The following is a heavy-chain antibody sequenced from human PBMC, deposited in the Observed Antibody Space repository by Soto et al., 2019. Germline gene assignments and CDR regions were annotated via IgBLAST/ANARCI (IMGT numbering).Heavy chain of an antibody. CDR1: GGSISSSNW. CDR3: AREGGGNVKGMDV. Sequence: QVQLQESGPGLVKPSGTLSLTCAVSGGSISSSNWWSWVRQPPGKGLEWIGEIYHSGSTNYNPSLKSRVTISVDRSKTQVSLKLSSVTGAETAVYYCAREGGGNVKGMDVWGQGTTVTVSS. D-gene: IGHD3-16*01. V-gene: IGHV4-4*02. J-gene: IGHJ6*02. CDR2: IYHSGST.